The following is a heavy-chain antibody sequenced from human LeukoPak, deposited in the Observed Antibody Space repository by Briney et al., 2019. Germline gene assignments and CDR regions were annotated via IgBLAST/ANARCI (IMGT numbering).Heavy chain of an antibody. Sequence: ASVKVSCKASGYTFTSYAISWVRQAPGQGLEWMGWISAYNGNTNYAQKLQGRVTMTTDTSTSTAYMELRSLRSDDTAVYYCARDLQVLWFGELSCLSYWGQGTLVTVSS. J-gene: IGHJ4*02. CDR3: ARDLQVLWFGELSCLSY. CDR2: ISAYNGNT. D-gene: IGHD3-10*01. V-gene: IGHV1-18*01. CDR1: GYTFTSYA.